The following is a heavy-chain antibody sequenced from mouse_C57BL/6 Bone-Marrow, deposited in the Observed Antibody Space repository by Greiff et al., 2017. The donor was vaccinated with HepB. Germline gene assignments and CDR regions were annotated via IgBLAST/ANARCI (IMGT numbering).Heavy chain of an antibody. CDR1: GYTFTSYG. CDR3: ARLPPPYGPHYWYFDV. J-gene: IGHJ1*03. D-gene: IGHD1-1*02. CDR2: IYPRSGNT. V-gene: IGHV1-81*01. Sequence: QVQLKESGAELARPGASVKLSCKASGYTFTSYGISWVKQRTGQGLEWIGEIYPRSGNTYYNEKFKGKATLTADKSSSTAYMELRSLTSEDSAVYFCARLPPPYGPHYWYFDVWGTGTTVTVSS.